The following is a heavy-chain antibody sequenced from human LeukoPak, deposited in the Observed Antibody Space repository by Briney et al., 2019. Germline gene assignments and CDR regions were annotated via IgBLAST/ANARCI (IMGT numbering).Heavy chain of an antibody. Sequence: GSSVKVSCKASGGTFSSYAISWVRQAPGQGLEWMGGIIPLFGTANYAQKFQGRVTITTDESTSTAYMELSSLRCEDTAVYYCAREGNPRAAGPGWLDPWGQGTLVTVSS. CDR1: GGTFSSYA. CDR3: AREGNPRAAGPGWLDP. V-gene: IGHV1-69*05. J-gene: IGHJ5*02. D-gene: IGHD6-13*01. CDR2: IIPLFGTA.